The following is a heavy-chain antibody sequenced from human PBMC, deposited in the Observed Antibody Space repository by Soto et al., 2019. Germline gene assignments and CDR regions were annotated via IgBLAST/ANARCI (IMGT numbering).Heavy chain of an antibody. CDR3: TREETYYYDSSGYLSDAFDI. V-gene: IGHV3-15*01. CDR2: IRSKAYGGTT. CDR1: GFTFSNAW. D-gene: IGHD3-22*01. Sequence: PGGSLRLSCAASGFTFSNAWMSWVRQAPGKGLEWVGRIRSKAYGGTTEYAASVKGRFTISRDDSKSIAYLQMNSLKTEDTAVYYCTREETYYYDSSGYLSDAFDIWGQGTMVTVSS. J-gene: IGHJ3*02.